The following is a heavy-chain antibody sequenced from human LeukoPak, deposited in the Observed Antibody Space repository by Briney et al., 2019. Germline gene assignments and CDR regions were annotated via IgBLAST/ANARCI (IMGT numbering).Heavy chain of an antibody. CDR2: IYTSGST. J-gene: IGHJ5*02. CDR3: ARDSKRIGVNWFDP. CDR1: GGSISSYY. D-gene: IGHD3-10*01. V-gene: IGHV4-4*07. Sequence: SETLSLTCTVSGGSISSYYWSWIRQPAGKGLEWIGRIYTSGSTNYNPSLKSRVTMSVDTSKNQFSLKLSSVTAADTAVYYCARDSKRIGVNWFDPWGQGTLVTVSS.